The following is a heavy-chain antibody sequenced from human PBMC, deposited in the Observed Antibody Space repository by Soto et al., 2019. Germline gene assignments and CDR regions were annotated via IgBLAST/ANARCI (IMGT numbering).Heavy chain of an antibody. D-gene: IGHD1-26*01. CDR1: GYTFTSYG. CDR3: ARDRLGATGDY. CDR2: IGAYNGNI. J-gene: IGHJ4*02. V-gene: IGHV1-18*04. Sequence: ASVKVSCKASGYTFTSYGISWVRQAPGQGLEWMGWIGAYNGNINYAQKLQGRVTMTTDTSTSTAYMELRSLRSDDTAVYFCARDRLGATGDYWGQGTLVTVSS.